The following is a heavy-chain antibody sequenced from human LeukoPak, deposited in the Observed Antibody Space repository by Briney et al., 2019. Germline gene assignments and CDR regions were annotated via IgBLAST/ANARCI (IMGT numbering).Heavy chain of an antibody. J-gene: IGHJ4*02. Sequence: GSLRLSCAASGFTVSSNYMSWVRQAPGKGLEWVSVIYSGGSTYYADSVKGRFTISRDNSKNTLYLQMNSLRAEDTAVYYCARDSSFKGFDYWGQGTLVTVSS. CDR3: ARDSSFKGFDY. V-gene: IGHV3-53*01. D-gene: IGHD6-19*01. CDR2: IYSGGST. CDR1: GFTVSSNY.